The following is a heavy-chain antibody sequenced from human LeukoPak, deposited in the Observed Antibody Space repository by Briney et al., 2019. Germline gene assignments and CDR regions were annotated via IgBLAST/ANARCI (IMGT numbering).Heavy chain of an antibody. CDR1: GYTFTSYY. D-gene: IGHD3-22*01. J-gene: IGHJ4*02. CDR3: ARGEGNYYDSSGYYPPSDY. CDR2: INPNSGGT. Sequence: ASVKVSCKASGYTFTSYYMHWVRQAPGQGLEWMGWINPNSGGTNYAQKFQGRVTMTRDTSISTTDMELSRLRSDDTAVYYCARGEGNYYDSSGYYPPSDYWGQGTLVTVSS. V-gene: IGHV1-2*02.